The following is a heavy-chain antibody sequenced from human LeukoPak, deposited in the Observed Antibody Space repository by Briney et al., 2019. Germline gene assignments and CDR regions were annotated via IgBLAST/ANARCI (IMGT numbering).Heavy chain of an antibody. CDR3: ARRIRRNDFWSGYYPYYFDY. V-gene: IGHV5-51*06. Sequence: PKISSNGSGSRLTSYSSGWVRQMPGSGLEWMGIIYPGDSDTRYSPSFQDKFTISAPKSIPTTYLQWSSLKASDTSMYYCARRIRRNDFWSGYYPYYFDYWGQGTLVTVSS. J-gene: IGHJ4*02. CDR1: GSRLTSYS. D-gene: IGHD3-3*01. CDR2: IYPGDSDT.